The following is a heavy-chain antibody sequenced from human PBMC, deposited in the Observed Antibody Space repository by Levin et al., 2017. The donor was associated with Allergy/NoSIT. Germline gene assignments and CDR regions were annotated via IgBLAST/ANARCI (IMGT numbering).Heavy chain of an antibody. D-gene: IGHD6-19*01. CDR2: FSNINKA. CDR1: GFRMSSFA. Sequence: ASVKVSCSSSGFRMSSFAMSWVRQAPGKGLEWVSSFSNINKAYYADSVVGRFTISRDSSRNILYLQMNNLRGEDTAMYYCAKDHPSSGWPTFESWGQGTLVTVSS. J-gene: IGHJ4*02. V-gene: IGHV3-23*05. CDR3: AKDHPSSGWPTFES.